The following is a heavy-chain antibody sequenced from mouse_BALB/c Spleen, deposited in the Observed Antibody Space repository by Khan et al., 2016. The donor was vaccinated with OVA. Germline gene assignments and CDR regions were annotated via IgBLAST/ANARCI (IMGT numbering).Heavy chain of an antibody. J-gene: IGHJ4*01. D-gene: IGHD2-14*01. CDR1: GYSVTSDYA. CDR3: ARSLYSSYGDALDY. CDR2: ISSSGST. Sequence: EVQLQESGPGLVKPSQSLSLTCTVTGYSVTSDYAWNWIRQFPGDRLEWMGYISSSGSTSYNPSLKRRISITRDTSKNQFFLQLKSVTTEDTATYYCARSLYSSYGDALDYWGRGTSVTVAS. V-gene: IGHV3-2*02.